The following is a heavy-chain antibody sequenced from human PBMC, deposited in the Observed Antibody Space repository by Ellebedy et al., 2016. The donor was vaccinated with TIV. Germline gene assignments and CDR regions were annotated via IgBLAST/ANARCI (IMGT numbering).Heavy chain of an antibody. CDR1: GGSISSGRFY. CDR2: IYHTGNT. D-gene: IGHD6-13*01. Sequence: SETLSLXXSVSGGSISSGRFYWNWIRQHPGKGLEWIGYIYHTGNTYNYNPSLESRVTMSVDISKSQFSLKLTSVTAADTAVYYCARDSTISAAGNVGWFDSWGQGTLVTVSS. V-gene: IGHV4-31*03. CDR3: ARDSTISAAGNVGWFDS. J-gene: IGHJ5*01.